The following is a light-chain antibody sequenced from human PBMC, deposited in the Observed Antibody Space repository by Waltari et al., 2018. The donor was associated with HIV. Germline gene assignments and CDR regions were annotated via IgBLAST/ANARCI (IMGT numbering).Light chain of an antibody. Sequence: SAVTQPASVSGLPGQSVTLSCTGDDHDFGPRTFVSWYQQHPGKLPRLIFSDVDSRASGIPDRFSASKSGETAFLTIASLRTEDEALYYCASFTGDDTVMFGGGTLVTVL. J-gene: IGLJ3*02. V-gene: IGLV2-14*03. CDR2: DVD. CDR1: DHDFGPRTF. CDR3: ASFTGDDTVM.